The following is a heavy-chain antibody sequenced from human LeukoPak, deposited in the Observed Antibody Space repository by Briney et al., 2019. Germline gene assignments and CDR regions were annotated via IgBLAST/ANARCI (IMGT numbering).Heavy chain of an antibody. Sequence: ASVKVSCKASGYTFTSYYMHWVRQAPGQGLEWMGIINPSGGSTSYPQKFQGRVTMTRDTSTSTVYMELSSLRSEDTAVYYCAREGIGGGLLKGYCSGGSCYGYWGQGTLVTVSS. CDR1: GYTFTSYY. D-gene: IGHD2-15*01. V-gene: IGHV1-46*01. CDR2: INPSGGST. J-gene: IGHJ4*02. CDR3: AREGIGGGLLKGYCSGGSCYGY.